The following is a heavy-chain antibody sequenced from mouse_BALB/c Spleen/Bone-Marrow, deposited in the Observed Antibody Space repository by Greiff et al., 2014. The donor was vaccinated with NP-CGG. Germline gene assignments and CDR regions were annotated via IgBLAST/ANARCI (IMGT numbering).Heavy chain of an antibody. CDR3: ARDIRHLDY. V-gene: IGHV7-3*02. CDR1: GFTFTDYY. J-gene: IGHJ2*01. CDR2: IRNKANGYTT. Sequence: VQLKESGGGLVQPGGSLRLSCTTSGFTFTDYYVSWVRQPPGKALEWLGFIRNKANGYTTEYSASVKGRFTISRDNSQSILYLQMNTLRAEDSASYYCARDIRHLDYWGRGTTLTVSS.